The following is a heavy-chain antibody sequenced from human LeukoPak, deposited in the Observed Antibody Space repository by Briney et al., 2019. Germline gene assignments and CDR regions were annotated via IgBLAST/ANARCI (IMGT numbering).Heavy chain of an antibody. CDR1: GFTFSSYS. CDR3: ARAKYSSSPIEGVFDY. D-gene: IGHD6-6*01. V-gene: IGHV3-21*01. Sequence: PGGSLRLSCAASGFTFSSYSMNWVRQAPGKGLEWVSSISSSSSYIYYADSVKGRFTISRDNAKNSLYLQMNSLRAEDTAVYYCARAKYSSSPIEGVFDYWGQGTLVTVSS. J-gene: IGHJ4*02. CDR2: ISSSSSYI.